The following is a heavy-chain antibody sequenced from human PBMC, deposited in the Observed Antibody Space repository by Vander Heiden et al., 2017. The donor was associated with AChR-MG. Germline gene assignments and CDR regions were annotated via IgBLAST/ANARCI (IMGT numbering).Heavy chain of an antibody. CDR2: ISGSGGST. CDR3: AKDFKWPQLLDAFGI. J-gene: IGHJ3*02. Sequence: EVQLLESGGGLVQPGGSLRLSCAASGFTFSSYAMSGVRQAPGKGLEWVSAISGSGGSTYYADSVKGRFTNSRENSKNTLYLQKNSLRAEDTAVYYCAKDFKWPQLLDAFGIWGQGKMVNVSS. V-gene: IGHV3-23*01. D-gene: IGHD5-12*01. CDR1: GFTFSSYA.